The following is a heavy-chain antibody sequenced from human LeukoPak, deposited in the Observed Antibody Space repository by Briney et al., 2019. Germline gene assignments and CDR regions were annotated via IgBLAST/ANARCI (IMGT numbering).Heavy chain of an antibody. D-gene: IGHD3-3*01. CDR2: IFASGTI. CDR1: GGSISSDSHY. J-gene: IGHJ4*02. Sequence: PSETLFLTCTVSGGSISSDSHYWNWVRQPVGKGLEWIGRIFASGTINYNPSLKTRVTMSVDTSRNQFSLQLSSVTAADTAVYYCAESKFLEWYFDYWGQGKMVTVSS. CDR3: AESKFLEWYFDY. V-gene: IGHV4-61*02.